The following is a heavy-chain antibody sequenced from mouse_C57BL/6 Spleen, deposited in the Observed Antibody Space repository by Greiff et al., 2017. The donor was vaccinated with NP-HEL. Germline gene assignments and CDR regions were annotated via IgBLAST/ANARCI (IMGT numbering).Heavy chain of an antibody. V-gene: IGHV1-54*01. CDR3: ARRRDLYYYGSSYSYAMDY. CDR1: GYAFTNYL. J-gene: IGHJ4*01. Sequence: VQLQQSGAELVRPGTSVKVSCKASGYAFTNYLIEWVKQRPGQGLEWIGVINPGSGGTNYNEQFKGKATLNADKSSSTAYMQLSSLTSEDSAVYFCARRRDLYYYGSSYSYAMDYWGQGTSVTVSS. CDR2: INPGSGGT. D-gene: IGHD1-1*01.